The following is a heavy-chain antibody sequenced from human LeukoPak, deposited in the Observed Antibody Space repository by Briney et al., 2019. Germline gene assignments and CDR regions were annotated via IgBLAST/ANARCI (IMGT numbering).Heavy chain of an antibody. J-gene: IGHJ6*03. CDR1: GYTFTSYG. Sequence: GASVKVSCKAPGYTFTSYGISWVRQAPGQGLEWMGWISAYNGNTNYAQKLQGRVTMTTDTSTSTAYMELRSLRSDDTAVYYCARTDSSGYYSYYYYYYMDVWGKGTTVTVSS. CDR3: ARTDSSGYYSYYYYYYMDV. V-gene: IGHV1-18*01. D-gene: IGHD3-22*01. CDR2: ISAYNGNT.